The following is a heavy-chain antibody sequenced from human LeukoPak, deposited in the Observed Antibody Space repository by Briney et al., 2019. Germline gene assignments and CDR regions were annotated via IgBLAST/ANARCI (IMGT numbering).Heavy chain of an antibody. CDR3: ARESGMSFDY. CDR2: IYYSGST. CDR1: GGSISSYY. V-gene: IGHV4-59*01. J-gene: IGHJ4*02. Sequence: SETLSLTCTVSGGSISSYYWSWIREPPGKGVEWIGYIYYSGSTNYNPSLKSRVTISVDTSKNQFSLKLSSVTAADTAVYYCARESGMSFDYWGQGTLVTVSS. D-gene: IGHD1-26*01.